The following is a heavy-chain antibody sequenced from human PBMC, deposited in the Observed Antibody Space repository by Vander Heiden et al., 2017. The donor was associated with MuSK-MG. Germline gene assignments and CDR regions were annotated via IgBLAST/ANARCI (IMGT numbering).Heavy chain of an antibody. Sequence: QVQLQESGPGLVKPSETLSLTCAVSGYSISSGYYWGWIRQPPGKGLEWIGSIYHSGSTYYNPSLKSRVTISVDTSKNQFSLKLSSVTAADTAVYYCVVQVGSKEGGYYFDYWGQGTLVTVSS. D-gene: IGHD2-2*01. CDR1: GYSISSGYY. CDR3: VVQVGSKEGGYYFDY. V-gene: IGHV4-38-2*01. CDR2: IYHSGST. J-gene: IGHJ4*02.